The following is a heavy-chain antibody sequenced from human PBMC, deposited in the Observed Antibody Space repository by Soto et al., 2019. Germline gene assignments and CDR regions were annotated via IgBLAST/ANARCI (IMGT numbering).Heavy chain of an antibody. CDR1: GGSISSGGYY. D-gene: IGHD2-2*01. J-gene: IGHJ2*01. CDR3: ARAGYCSSTSCYVGWYFDL. CDR2: IYYSGST. V-gene: IGHV4-31*03. Sequence: QVQLQESGPGLVKPSQTLSLTCTVSGGSISSGGYYWSWIRQHPGKGLEGSGYIYYSGSTYYTPSLKSRVTISVETSKNQFSLKLSSVTAADTAVYYCARAGYCSSTSCYVGWYFDLWGRGTLVTVSS.